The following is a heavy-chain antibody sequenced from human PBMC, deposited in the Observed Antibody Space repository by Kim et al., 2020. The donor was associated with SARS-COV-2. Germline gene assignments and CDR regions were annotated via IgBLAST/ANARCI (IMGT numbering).Heavy chain of an antibody. CDR3: ARDGLELRRSPYY. Sequence: GGSLRLSCAASGFTFSSYWMSWVRQAPGKGLEWVANIKQDGSEKYYVDSVKGRFTISRDNAKNSLYLQMNSLRAEDTAVYYCARDGLELRRSPYYWGQGTLVTVSS. D-gene: IGHD1-7*01. V-gene: IGHV3-7*03. CDR2: IKQDGSEK. CDR1: GFTFSSYW. J-gene: IGHJ4*02.